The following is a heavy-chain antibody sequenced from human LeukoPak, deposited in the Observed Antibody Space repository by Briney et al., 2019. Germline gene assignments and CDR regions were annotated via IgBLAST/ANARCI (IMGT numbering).Heavy chain of an antibody. D-gene: IGHD1-26*01. CDR3: ARDIVGAQMYYFDY. Sequence: SVKVSCKASGGTFSSYAISWVRQAPGQGLEWMGRIIPIFGIANYAQKFQGRVTITAGKSTSTAYMELSSLRSEDTAVYYCARDIVGAQMYYFDYWGQGTLVTVSS. V-gene: IGHV1-69*04. J-gene: IGHJ4*02. CDR2: IIPIFGIA. CDR1: GGTFSSYA.